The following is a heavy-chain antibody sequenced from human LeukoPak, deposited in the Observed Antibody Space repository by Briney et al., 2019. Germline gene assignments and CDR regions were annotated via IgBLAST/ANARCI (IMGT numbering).Heavy chain of an antibody. CDR1: GGSVSSGSYY. CDR2: IYHSGST. Sequence: PSETLSLTCTVSGGSVSSGSYYWSWIRQPPGKGLEWIGYIYHSGSTYYNPSLKSRVTISVDRSKNQFSLKLSSVTAADTAVYYCARLSPNYDILTGYSIGYDYWGQGTLVTVSS. D-gene: IGHD3-9*01. CDR3: ARLSPNYDILTGYSIGYDY. V-gene: IGHV4-30-2*01. J-gene: IGHJ4*02.